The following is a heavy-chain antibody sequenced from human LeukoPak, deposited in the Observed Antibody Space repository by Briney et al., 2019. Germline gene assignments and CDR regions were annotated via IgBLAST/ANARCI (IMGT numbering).Heavy chain of an antibody. CDR1: GFTFSNHP. J-gene: IGHJ6*02. D-gene: IGHD3-3*01. CDR2: ISSSSSTI. Sequence: PGGSLRLSCEASGFTFSNHPMNWVRQAPGKGLEWVSYISSSSSTIYYADSVKGRFTISRDNAKNSLYLQMNSLRDEDTAVYYCAREPTSNYDFWSGQDYYGMDVWGQGTTVTVSS. CDR3: AREPTSNYDFWSGQDYYGMDV. V-gene: IGHV3-48*02.